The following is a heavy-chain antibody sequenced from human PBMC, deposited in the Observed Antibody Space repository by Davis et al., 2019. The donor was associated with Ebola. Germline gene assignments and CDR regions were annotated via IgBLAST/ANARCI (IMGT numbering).Heavy chain of an antibody. CDR2: ISAYNGNT. D-gene: IGHD3-22*01. J-gene: IGHJ4*02. CDR1: GYTFTTYD. Sequence: ASVKVSCKASGYTFTTYDINWVRQAPGQGLEWMGWISAYNGNTNYAQELQGRVTMTTDTSTSTAYMELRSLRSDDTAVYYCERDLSYYYDSSGPYYFDYWAREPWSPSPQ. V-gene: IGHV1-18*01. CDR3: ERDLSYYYDSSGPYYFDY.